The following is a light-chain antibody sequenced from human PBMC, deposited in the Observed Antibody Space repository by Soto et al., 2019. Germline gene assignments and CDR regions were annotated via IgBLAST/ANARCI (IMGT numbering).Light chain of an antibody. CDR1: ASDVGGYSH. CDR2: DVS. V-gene: IGLV2-11*01. J-gene: IGLJ1*01. Sequence: QSVVTQPRSVSGSPGQSVTISCTGTASDVGGYSHVSWYQQHPGKVPKLIIYDVSKWPSGVPDRFSGSKSGNTASLTISGLQAEDEGDYYCCSYAGSYTFVFGTGTKVTVL. CDR3: CSYAGSYTFV.